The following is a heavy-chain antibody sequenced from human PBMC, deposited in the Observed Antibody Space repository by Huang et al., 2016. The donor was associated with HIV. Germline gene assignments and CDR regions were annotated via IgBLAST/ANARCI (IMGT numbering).Heavy chain of an antibody. CDR1: GYKFHIYE. V-gene: IGHV1-18*04. D-gene: IGHD3-16*01. J-gene: IGHJ4*02. CDR3: ARTKGEFDF. Sequence: QIHLVQSGPEVKQPGASVKASCKASGYKFHIYEITWVRQTPGQGLEWMGWISGDNVSTRFAQKFQDRLTMTTDVSTSTAYLELRSLRLDDTAVYYCARTKGEFDFWGQGALVTVSS. CDR2: ISGDNVST.